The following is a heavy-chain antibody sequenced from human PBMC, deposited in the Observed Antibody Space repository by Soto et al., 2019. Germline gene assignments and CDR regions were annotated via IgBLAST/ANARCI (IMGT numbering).Heavy chain of an antibody. CDR2: INHSGST. CDR3: ARAPPSSGSFDY. J-gene: IGHJ4*02. Sequence: SETLSLTSAVYGGSFSGYYWSWIRQPPGKGLEWIGEINHSGSTNYNPSLKSRVTISVDTSKNQFSLKLSSVTAADTAVYYCARAPPSSGSFDYWGQGTLVTVSS. V-gene: IGHV4-34*01. D-gene: IGHD3-10*01. CDR1: GGSFSGYY.